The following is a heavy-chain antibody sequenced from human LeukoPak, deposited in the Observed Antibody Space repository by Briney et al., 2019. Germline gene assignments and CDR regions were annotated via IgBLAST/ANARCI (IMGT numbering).Heavy chain of an antibody. J-gene: IGHJ4*02. CDR2: INQDGIER. D-gene: IGHD5-12*01. CDR1: GFTFTTYW. V-gene: IGHV3-7*01. Sequence: GESLRLSCAASGFTFTTYWMSWVRQLPGKGLEWVANINQDGIERYYVDSVKGRFTISRDNAKNSLSLQLNSLSAEDTAVYYCARSRSGYYENYWGQGTLSPSP. CDR3: ARSRSGYYENY.